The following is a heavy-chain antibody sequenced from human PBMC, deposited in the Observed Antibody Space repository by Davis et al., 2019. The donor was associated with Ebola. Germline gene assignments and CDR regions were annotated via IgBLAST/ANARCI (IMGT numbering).Heavy chain of an antibody. CDR3: ARGGRWALVLDF. Sequence: GESLKISCAASGFTFSSYWMSWVRQAPGKGLEWVASIGSTGNYDHYSNSLRGRFTISRDNGKNSMYLQMHSLRAEDTALYYCARGGRWALVLDFWGQGTLVTVSS. CDR1: GFTFSSYW. V-gene: IGHV3-21*01. CDR2: IGSTGNYD. D-gene: IGHD5-24*01. J-gene: IGHJ4*02.